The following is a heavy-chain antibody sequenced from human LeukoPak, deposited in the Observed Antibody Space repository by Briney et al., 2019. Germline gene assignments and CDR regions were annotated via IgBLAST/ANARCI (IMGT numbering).Heavy chain of an antibody. CDR3: ARAVSVSSYYFDC. Sequence: TGGSLRLSCAASGFSFSSDWMSWVRQAPGKGLEWVANIRRDGSQKYYVDSVKGRFTISRDNADNSLYLHMNSLRAEDTAVYYCARAVSVSSYYFDCWGQGTLVTVSS. D-gene: IGHD5/OR15-5a*01. V-gene: IGHV3-7*05. CDR2: IRRDGSQK. J-gene: IGHJ4*02. CDR1: GFSFSSDW.